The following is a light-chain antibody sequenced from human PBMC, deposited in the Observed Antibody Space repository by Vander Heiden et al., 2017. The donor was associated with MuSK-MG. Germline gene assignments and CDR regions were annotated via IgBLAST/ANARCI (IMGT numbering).Light chain of an antibody. V-gene: IGKV1-33*01. J-gene: IGKJ4*01. CDR2: GAS. CDR3: QRYDTLPIT. CDR1: QDISNY. Sequence: DIQMTQSPSSLSASVGDRVTITCQASQDISNYLNWYQQKPGKAPKLLIYGASNLETGVPSRFSGSGSGTDFTFTISSLHPEDIATYYCQRYDTLPITFGGGTKVEIK.